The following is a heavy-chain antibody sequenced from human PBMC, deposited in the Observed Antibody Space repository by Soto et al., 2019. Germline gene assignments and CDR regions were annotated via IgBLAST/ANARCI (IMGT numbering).Heavy chain of an antibody. V-gene: IGHV3-23*01. Sequence: EVQVLDSGGGLVQPGGSQRLSCEASGFTFSNYAMSWVRQAPGKGLEWVSTISATGSTLHADSVKGRFTISRDNSKNTVYLQMNFLRAEDTAVYYCAKVSNKWAVAQRGYFDYWGQGTLVTVSS. D-gene: IGHD6-19*01. CDR1: GFTFSNYA. CDR2: ISATGST. CDR3: AKVSNKWAVAQRGYFDY. J-gene: IGHJ4*02.